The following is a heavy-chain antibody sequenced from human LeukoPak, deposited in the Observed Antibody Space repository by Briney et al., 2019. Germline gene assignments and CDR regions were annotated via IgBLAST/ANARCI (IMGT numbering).Heavy chain of an antibody. CDR2: INPNSGGT. CDR1: GYTFTGYY. Sequence: ASVKVSCKASGYTFTGYYMHWVRQAPGQGLEWMGWINPNSGGTNYAQKFQGRVTMTRDTSISTAYMELSRLRSDDTAVYYCARRGAYYGSGSYYRFCGQGTLVTVSS. J-gene: IGHJ4*02. D-gene: IGHD3-10*01. CDR3: ARRGAYYGSGSYYRF. V-gene: IGHV1-2*02.